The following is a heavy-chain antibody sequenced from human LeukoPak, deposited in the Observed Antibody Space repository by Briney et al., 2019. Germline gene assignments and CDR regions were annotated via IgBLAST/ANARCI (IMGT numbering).Heavy chain of an antibody. CDR3: ATPRIAARPGYYYMDV. CDR1: GGSLSSGVYY. Sequence: SETLSLTCTVSGGSLSSGVYYWSCIRHPPGKGLEWIGYIYYSGSTYYNPSLKSRVTISVDTSKNQFSLKLSSVTAADTAVYYCATPRIAARPGYYYMDVWGKGTTVTVSS. V-gene: IGHV4-30-4*08. J-gene: IGHJ6*03. CDR2: IYYSGST. D-gene: IGHD6-6*01.